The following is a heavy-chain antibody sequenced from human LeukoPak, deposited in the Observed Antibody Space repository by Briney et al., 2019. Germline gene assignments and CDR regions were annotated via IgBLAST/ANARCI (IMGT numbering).Heavy chain of an antibody. D-gene: IGHD3-3*01. CDR3: ARGLEWLYDDY. V-gene: IGHV4-4*06. J-gene: IGHJ4*02. Sequence: GRIGEIYHSGSTNYNPSLKSRVTMSVDTSKNQFSLKLSSVTAADTAVYYCARGLEWLYDDYWGQGTLVTVSS. CDR2: IYHSGST.